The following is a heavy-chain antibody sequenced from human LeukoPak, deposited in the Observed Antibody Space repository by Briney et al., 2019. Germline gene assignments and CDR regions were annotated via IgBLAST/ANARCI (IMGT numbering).Heavy chain of an antibody. CDR2: IYYSGST. CDR1: GGSISSSSYY. CDR3: ARHRLDYDFSAPLSY. D-gene: IGHD3-3*01. V-gene: IGHV4-39*01. Sequence: SETLSLTCTVSGGSISSSSYYWGWIRQPPGKGLEWIGSIYYSGSTYYNPSLKSRVTISVDTSKNQFSLKLSSVTAADTAVYYCARHRLDYDFSAPLSYWGQGTLVTVSS. J-gene: IGHJ4*02.